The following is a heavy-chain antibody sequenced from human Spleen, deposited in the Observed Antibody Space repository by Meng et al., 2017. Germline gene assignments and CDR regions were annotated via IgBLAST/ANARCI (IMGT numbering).Heavy chain of an antibody. Sequence: SETLSLTCAVYGGSFSGYYWSWIRQPPGKGLEWFGEINHSGSTNYNPSLKSRVTISVDTSKNQFSMKLSSVTAADTAVYYCARAVTVTPCFDYWGQGTPVTVSS. V-gene: IGHV4-34*01. CDR1: GGSFSGYY. CDR3: ARAVTVTPCFDY. J-gene: IGHJ4*02. CDR2: INHSGST. D-gene: IGHD4-17*01.